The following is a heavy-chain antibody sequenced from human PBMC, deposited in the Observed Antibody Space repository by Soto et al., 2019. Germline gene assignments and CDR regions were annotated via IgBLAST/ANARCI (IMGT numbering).Heavy chain of an antibody. CDR1: GYTFINYY. V-gene: IGHV1-46*01. Sequence: QVQLVQSGAEVKKPGASVEVSCKASGYTFINYYIHWVRQAPGQGLEWMGIINPNGGSTTYAQNCHGRGTMTRDTSTSTVYMELNSLRSEDTAVYFCARDGWFSALRVPFGMDVWGQGTTVTVSS. CDR3: ARDGWFSALRVPFGMDV. J-gene: IGHJ6*02. CDR2: INPNGGST. D-gene: IGHD3-10*01.